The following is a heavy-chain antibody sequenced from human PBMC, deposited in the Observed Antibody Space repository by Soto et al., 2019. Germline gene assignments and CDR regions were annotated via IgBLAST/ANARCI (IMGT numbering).Heavy chain of an antibody. CDR1: GYTSIDYY. CDR3: ARDPHRIVGGRFDY. D-gene: IGHD1-26*01. J-gene: IGHJ4*02. V-gene: IGHV1-46*01. Sequence: QVQLVQSGAEVRYPGASVKVSCKASGYTSIDYYTHWVRLAPGQGLEWMGIINPSDGSTTYAQKFRDRVTMTRATSTNTVYLELSSLRCEDTAVYYCARDPHRIVGGRFDYWGQGTLVTVSS. CDR2: INPSDGST.